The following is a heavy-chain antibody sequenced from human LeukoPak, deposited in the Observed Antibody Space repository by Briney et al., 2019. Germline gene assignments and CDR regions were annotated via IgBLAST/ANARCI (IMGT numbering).Heavy chain of an antibody. CDR2: LNPKSGAT. CDR3: ARGDGATSANAFDI. V-gene: IGHV1-2*02. CDR1: GYTFTAYY. D-gene: IGHD5-24*01. J-gene: IGHJ3*02. Sequence: ASVKVSCKASGYTFTAYYMHWVRQAPGQELEWMGWLNPKSGATNYAQKLQGRVAMTWDTSISTAYMELSSLRSDDMAVYYCARGDGATSANAFDIWGQGTMVTVSS.